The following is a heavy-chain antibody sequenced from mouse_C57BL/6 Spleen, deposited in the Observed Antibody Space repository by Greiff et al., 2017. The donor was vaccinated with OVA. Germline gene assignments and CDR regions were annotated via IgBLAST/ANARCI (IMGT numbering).Heavy chain of an antibody. Sequence: VQLKESGPGMVKPSQSLSLTCTVTGYSITSGYDWHWIRHFPGNKLEWMGYISYSGSTNYNPSLKSRISITHDTSKNHFFLKLNSVTTEDTATXYCARGGIYYYGSLDYWGQGTTLTVSS. CDR3: ARGGIYYYGSLDY. D-gene: IGHD1-1*01. J-gene: IGHJ2*01. CDR1: GYSITSGYD. CDR2: ISYSGST. V-gene: IGHV3-1*01.